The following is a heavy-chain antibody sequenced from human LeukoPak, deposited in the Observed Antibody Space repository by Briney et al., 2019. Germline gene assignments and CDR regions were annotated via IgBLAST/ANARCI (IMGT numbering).Heavy chain of an antibody. V-gene: IGHV3-7*04. CDR1: GFTFSSYA. Sequence: GGSLRLSCAASGFTFSSYAMSWVRQAPGKGLEWVANIKQDGSEKYYVDSVKGRFTISRDNAKNSLYLQMNSLRAEDTAVYYCARGAYYYDSSGYPSDYWGQGTLVTVSS. D-gene: IGHD3-22*01. J-gene: IGHJ4*02. CDR3: ARGAYYYDSSGYPSDY. CDR2: IKQDGSEK.